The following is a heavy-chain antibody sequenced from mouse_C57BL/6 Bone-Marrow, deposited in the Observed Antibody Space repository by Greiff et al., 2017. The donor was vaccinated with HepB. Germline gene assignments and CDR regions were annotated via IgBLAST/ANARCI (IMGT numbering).Heavy chain of an antibody. CDR2: ISSGGDYI. D-gene: IGHD3-2*02. CDR1: GFTFSSYA. Sequence: EVMLVESGEGLVKPGGSLKLSCAASGFTFSSYAMSWVRQTPEKRLEWVAYISSGGDYIYYADTVTGRFTISRDNARNTLYLQMSSLKSEDTAMYYCTKTAQALYAMDDWGQGTSVTVSS. CDR3: TKTAQALYAMDD. V-gene: IGHV5-9-1*02. J-gene: IGHJ4*01.